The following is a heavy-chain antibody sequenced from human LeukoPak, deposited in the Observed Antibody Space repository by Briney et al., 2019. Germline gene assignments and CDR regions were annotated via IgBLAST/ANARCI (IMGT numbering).Heavy chain of an antibody. V-gene: IGHV4-4*02. D-gene: IGHD6-13*01. CDR1: GDSISSSNW. Sequence: SETLSLTCAVSGDSISSSNWWNWVRQPPGKGLEWIGEINHSGSTNYNPSLKSRVTISVDTSKNQFSLKLSSVTAADTAVYYCARQVIAAAGTRYFDYWGQGTLVTVSS. J-gene: IGHJ4*02. CDR2: INHSGST. CDR3: ARQVIAAAGTRYFDY.